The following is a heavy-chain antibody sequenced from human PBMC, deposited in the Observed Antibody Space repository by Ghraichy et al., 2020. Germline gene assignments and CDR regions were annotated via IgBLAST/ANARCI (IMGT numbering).Heavy chain of an antibody. Sequence: GSLRLSCAASGFTFSDYWMTWVRQAPGKGLEWVASIKTNGNKRKYLDSLRGRFTISRDNAKNSLYLQMNSLRVDDTAVYYCATDLNHDGGWGQGTLVTVSS. CDR3: ATDLNHDGG. J-gene: IGHJ4*02. V-gene: IGHV3-7*03. CDR2: IKTNGNKR. D-gene: IGHD5-24*01. CDR1: GFTFSDYW.